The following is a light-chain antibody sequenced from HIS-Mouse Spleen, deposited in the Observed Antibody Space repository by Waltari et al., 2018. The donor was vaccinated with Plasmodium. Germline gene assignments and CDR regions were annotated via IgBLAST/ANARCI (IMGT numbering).Light chain of an antibody. CDR3: QSADSSGTYRV. Sequence: SYELTQPPSVSVSPGQTARITCSGDALPKQYAYWYQQKPGQAPVLVIYKDSERPSGIPERFSGSSSVTTVTLTISGGQAEDEADYYCQSADSSGTYRVFGGGTKLTVL. CDR1: ALPKQY. CDR2: KDS. J-gene: IGLJ2*01. V-gene: IGLV3-25*03.